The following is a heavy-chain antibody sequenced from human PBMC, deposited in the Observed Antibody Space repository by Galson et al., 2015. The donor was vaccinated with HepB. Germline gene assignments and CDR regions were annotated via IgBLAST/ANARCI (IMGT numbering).Heavy chain of an antibody. V-gene: IGHV1-46*03. CDR1: GYTFTTYY. D-gene: IGHD6-19*01. J-gene: IGHJ4*02. Sequence: SVKVSCKASGYTFTTYYIHWVRQAPGQGLEWMGIINPTGGSTTYAQKFQDRVTMTRDTSTGTVYMEVSSLRSEDTAVYYRTRSRNVAVPGAHFDYWGQGTLVTVSS. CDR3: TRSRNVAVPGAHFDY. CDR2: INPTGGST.